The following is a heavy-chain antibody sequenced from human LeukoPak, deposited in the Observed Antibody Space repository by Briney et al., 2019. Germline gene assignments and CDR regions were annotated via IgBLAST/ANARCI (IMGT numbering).Heavy chain of an antibody. CDR2: TYYRSKWYN. CDR1: GDSVSSNSAA. D-gene: IGHD5-12*01. J-gene: IGHJ6*03. V-gene: IGHV6-1*01. Sequence: SQTLSLTCAISGDSVSSNSAAWNWIRQSPSRGPEWLGRTYYRSKWYNDYAVSVKSRITINPDTSKNQFSLQLNSVTPEDTAVYYCARGKSGYDTEDYYYYYMDVWGKGTTVTVSS. CDR3: ARGKSGYDTEDYYYYYMDV.